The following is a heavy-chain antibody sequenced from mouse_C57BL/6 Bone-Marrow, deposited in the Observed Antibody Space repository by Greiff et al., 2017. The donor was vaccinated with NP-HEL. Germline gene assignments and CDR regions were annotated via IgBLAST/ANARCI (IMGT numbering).Heavy chain of an antibody. J-gene: IGHJ3*01. CDR1: GYTFTSYW. V-gene: IGHV1-55*01. CDR3: ARSGPYYSKGWFAY. D-gene: IGHD2-5*01. Sequence: QVQLQQPGAELVKPGASVKMSCKASGYTFTSYWITWVKQRPGQGLEWIGDIYPGSGSTNYNEKFKSKATLTVDKSSSTAYMQLSSLTSEDSAVYYCARSGPYYSKGWFAYWGQGTLVTVSA. CDR2: IYPGSGST.